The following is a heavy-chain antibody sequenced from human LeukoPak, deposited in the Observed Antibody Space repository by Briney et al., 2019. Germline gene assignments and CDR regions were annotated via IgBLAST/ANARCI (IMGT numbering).Heavy chain of an antibody. CDR3: ARGSRYYGSGTLRGWFDP. CDR1: GGSISSSSYY. J-gene: IGHJ5*02. V-gene: IGHV4-39*01. Sequence: RPSETLSFTCTVSGGSISSSSYYWGWIRQPPGKGLEWIGSIYYSGSTYYNPSLKSRVTISVDTSKNQFSLKLSSVTAADTAVYYCARGSRYYGSGTLRGWFDPWGQGTLVTVSS. CDR2: IYYSGST. D-gene: IGHD3-10*01.